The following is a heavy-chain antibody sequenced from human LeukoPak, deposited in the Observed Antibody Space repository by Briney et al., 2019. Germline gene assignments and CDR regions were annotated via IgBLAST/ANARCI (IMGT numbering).Heavy chain of an antibody. CDR2: ISYSGST. Sequence: SETLSLTCTVSGDSISSYYWSWIRQPPGKGLEWIGYISYSGSTNYNPSLKSRLTISLDTSKRQFSLNLNSVTVADTALYYCARDYGGGWYQIDYWGQGTLVTVSS. CDR1: GDSISSYY. CDR3: ARDYGGGWYQIDY. J-gene: IGHJ4*02. V-gene: IGHV4-59*12. D-gene: IGHD6-13*01.